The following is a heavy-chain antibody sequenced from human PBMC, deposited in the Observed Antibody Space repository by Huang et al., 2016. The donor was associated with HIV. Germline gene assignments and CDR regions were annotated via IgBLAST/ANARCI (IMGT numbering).Heavy chain of an antibody. D-gene: IGHD2-8*01. CDR2: IHAGNGNT. V-gene: IGHV1-3*01. Sequence: QVQLVQSGAEVKRPGASVKVSCKASGYTFASYAMHWVRQAPGQRLGWMGWIHAGNGNTKYSQKFQGRVTITRDTSANTAYMELTSLRSEDTAVYYCARVPLLTIYTIDYYFDFWGQGTLVTVSS. J-gene: IGHJ4*02. CDR3: ARVPLLTIYTIDYYFDF. CDR1: GYTFASYA.